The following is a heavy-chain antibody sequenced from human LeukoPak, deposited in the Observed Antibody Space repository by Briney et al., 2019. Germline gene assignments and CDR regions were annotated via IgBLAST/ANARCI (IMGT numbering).Heavy chain of an antibody. D-gene: IGHD2-15*01. CDR1: GFTFGDYA. V-gene: IGHV3-49*03. CDR3: TRDHDAPRGYCSGGSCYSGRPFFDY. CDR2: IRSKAYGGTT. J-gene: IGHJ4*02. Sequence: GGSLRLSCTASGFTFGDYAMSWFRQAPGKGLEWVGFIRSKAYGGTTEYAASVKGRFTISGDDSKSIAYLQMNSLKTEDTAVYYCTRDHDAPRGYCSGGSCYSGRPFFDYWGQGTLVTVSS.